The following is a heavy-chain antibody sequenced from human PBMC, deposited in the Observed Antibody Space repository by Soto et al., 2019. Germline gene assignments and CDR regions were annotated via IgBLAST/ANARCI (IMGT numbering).Heavy chain of an antibody. D-gene: IGHD2-8*02. CDR1: GFTFSSYG. CDR2: ISYDGNNK. CDR3: ASERLAVLRSVLDY. Sequence: HPGGSLRLSCAASGFTFSSYGMHWVRQAPGKGLEWVALISYDGNNKDYADSVKGRFTISRDNSKNTLYLQMNSLRAEDTAVYYCASERLAVLRSVLDYWGQGTLVTVSS. J-gene: IGHJ4*02. V-gene: IGHV3-30-3*01.